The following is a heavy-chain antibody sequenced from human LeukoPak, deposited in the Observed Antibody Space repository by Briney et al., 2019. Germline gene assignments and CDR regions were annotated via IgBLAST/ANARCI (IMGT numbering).Heavy chain of an antibody. V-gene: IGHV1-2*02. D-gene: IGHD3-16*02. CDR2: VNPNSGGT. J-gene: IGHJ4*02. CDR1: GYTFTGYY. CDR3: AQGDMITFGGVIVSLHFDY. Sequence: GASVKVSCMASGYTFTGYYMHWVRQAPGQGLEWMGWVNPNSGGTNYAQKFQGRVTMTRDTSISTAYMELSRLRSDDTAVYYCAQGDMITFGGVIVSLHFDYWGQGTLVTVSS.